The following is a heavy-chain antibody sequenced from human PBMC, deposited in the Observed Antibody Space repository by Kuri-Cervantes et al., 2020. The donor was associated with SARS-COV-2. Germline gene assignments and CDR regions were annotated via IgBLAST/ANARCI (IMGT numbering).Heavy chain of an antibody. V-gene: IGHV4-59*01. CDR1: GGPISSYY. J-gene: IGHJ4*02. D-gene: IGHD6-19*01. CDR2: IYYSGST. CDR3: ARERGGQWLVRLGYFDY. Sequence: ESLKISCTVSGGPISSYYWSWIRQPPGKGLEWIGYIYYSGSTNYNPSLKSRVTISVDTSKNQFSLKLSSVTAADTAVYYCARERGGQWLVRLGYFDYWGQGTLVTVSS.